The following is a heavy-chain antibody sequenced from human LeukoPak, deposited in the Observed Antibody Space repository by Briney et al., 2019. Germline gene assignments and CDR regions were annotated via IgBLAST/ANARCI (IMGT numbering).Heavy chain of an antibody. V-gene: IGHV3-30*04. CDR1: GFTFSSYA. D-gene: IGHD5-18*01. CDR3: AREDGYSYGFTNY. CDR2: ISYDGSNK. Sequence: GRSLRLSCAASGFTFSSYAMHWVRQAPGKGLEWVAVISYDGSNKYYADSVKGRFTISRDNSKNTLYLQMNSLRAEDTAVYYCAREDGYSYGFTNYWGQGTLVTVTS. J-gene: IGHJ4*02.